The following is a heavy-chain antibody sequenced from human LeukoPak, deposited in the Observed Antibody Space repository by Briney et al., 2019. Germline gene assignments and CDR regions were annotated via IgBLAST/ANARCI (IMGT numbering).Heavy chain of an antibody. CDR2: IPYDGSNK. D-gene: IGHD1-26*01. V-gene: IGHV3-30*18. CDR1: GFTFSSYG. Sequence: GRSLRLSCAAPGFTFSSYGMHWVRQAPGKGLEWVAVIPYDGSNKYYADSVKGRFTISRDNSKNTLYLQMNSLRAEDTAVYYCAKGLSMGAHDYWGQGTLVTVSS. CDR3: AKGLSMGAHDY. J-gene: IGHJ4*02.